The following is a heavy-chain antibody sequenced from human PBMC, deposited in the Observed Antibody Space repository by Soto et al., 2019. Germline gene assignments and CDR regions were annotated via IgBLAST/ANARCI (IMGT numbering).Heavy chain of an antibody. CDR1: GGSFSGYY. D-gene: IGHD3-16*01. Sequence: SETLSLTCAVYGGSFSGYYWSWIRQPPGKGLEWIGEINHSGSTNYNPSLKSRVTISIDTSTNQFSLNLSSVTAADTAVYYCARGGEFYVLDVWGQGTTVTVSS. CDR2: INHSGST. CDR3: ARGGEFYVLDV. V-gene: IGHV4-34*01. J-gene: IGHJ6*02.